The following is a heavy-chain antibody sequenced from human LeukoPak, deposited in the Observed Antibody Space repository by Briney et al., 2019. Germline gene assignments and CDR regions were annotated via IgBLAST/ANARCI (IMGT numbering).Heavy chain of an antibody. CDR1: GYTFTSYG. CDR3: ARDPGGAWSGYYTGEET. V-gene: IGHV1-18*01. CDR2: ISAYNGNT. J-gene: IGHJ5*02. Sequence: GASVKVSCKASGYTFTSYGISWVRQAPGQGLEWMGWISAYNGNTNYAQKLQGRVTMTTDTSTSTAYMELRSLRSDDTAVYYWARDPGGAWSGYYTGEETWGQGTLVTVSS. D-gene: IGHD3-3*01.